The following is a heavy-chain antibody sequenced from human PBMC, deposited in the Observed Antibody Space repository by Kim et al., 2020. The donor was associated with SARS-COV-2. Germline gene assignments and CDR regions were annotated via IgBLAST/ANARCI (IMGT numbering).Heavy chain of an antibody. Sequence: GGSLRLSCAASGFTFSSYDMHWVRQATGKGLEWVSAIGTAGDTYYPGSVKGRFTISRENAKNSLYLQMNSLRAGDTAVYYCARGLNYYDSSGYYQGNWFDPWGQGTLVTVSS. CDR1: GFTFSSYD. J-gene: IGHJ5*02. D-gene: IGHD3-22*01. CDR3: ARGLNYYDSSGYYQGNWFDP. V-gene: IGHV3-13*04. CDR2: IGTAGDT.